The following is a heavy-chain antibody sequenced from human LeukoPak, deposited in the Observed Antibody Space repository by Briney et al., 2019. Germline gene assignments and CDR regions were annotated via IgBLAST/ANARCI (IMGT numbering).Heavy chain of an antibody. CDR1: GGTFSSYA. D-gene: IGHD6-19*01. Sequence: SVKVSCKASGGTFSSYAISWVRQAPGQGLEWMGRIIPIFGTANYAQKFQGRVTITTDESTSTAYMELSSLRSEDTAVYYCARVAFPYSSGWYYFDYWGQGTLVTVSS. V-gene: IGHV1-69*05. J-gene: IGHJ4*02. CDR2: IIPIFGTA. CDR3: ARVAFPYSSGWYYFDY.